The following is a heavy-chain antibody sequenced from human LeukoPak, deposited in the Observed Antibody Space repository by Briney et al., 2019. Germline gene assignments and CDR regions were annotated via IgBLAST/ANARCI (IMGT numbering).Heavy chain of an antibody. CDR1: GFTFSSYN. D-gene: IGHD2-2*01. J-gene: IGHJ6*02. Sequence: PGGSLRLSCAASGFTFSSYNMNWVRQAPGKGLEWVSSISSSSSYIYYADSVKGRFTISRDNAKNSLYLQMNSLRAEDTAVYYCARQGANMPTLAYYYGLDVWGQGTTVTVSS. CDR2: ISSSSSYI. V-gene: IGHV3-21*04. CDR3: ARQGANMPTLAYYYGLDV.